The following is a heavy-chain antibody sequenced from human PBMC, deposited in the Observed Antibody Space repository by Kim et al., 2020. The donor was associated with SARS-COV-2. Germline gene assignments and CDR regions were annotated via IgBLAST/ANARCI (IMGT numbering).Heavy chain of an antibody. V-gene: IGHV4-59*13. D-gene: IGHD6-13*01. J-gene: IGHJ5*02. CDR3: ARDKEGSSWSWFDP. CDR2: IYYSGST. Sequence: SETLSLTCTVSGGSISSYYWSWIRQPPGKGLEWIGYIYYSGSTNYNPSLKSRVTISVDTSKNQFSLKLSSVTAADTAVYYCARDKEGSSWSWFDPWGQGTLVTVSS. CDR1: GGSISSYY.